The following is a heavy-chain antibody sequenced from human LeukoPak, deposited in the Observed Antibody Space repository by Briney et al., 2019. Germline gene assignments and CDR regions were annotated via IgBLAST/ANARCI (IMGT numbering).Heavy chain of an antibody. Sequence: GGSLRLSCAASGFTVSSNYMSWVRQAPGKGLEWVAFIRYDGSNKYYADSVKGRFTISRDNSKNTLYLQMNSLRAEDTAVYYCAKDLEYVVVPAAIGYEWGQGTLVTVSS. CDR1: GFTVSSNY. V-gene: IGHV3-30*02. CDR2: IRYDGSNK. J-gene: IGHJ4*02. CDR3: AKDLEYVVVPAAIGYE. D-gene: IGHD2-2*01.